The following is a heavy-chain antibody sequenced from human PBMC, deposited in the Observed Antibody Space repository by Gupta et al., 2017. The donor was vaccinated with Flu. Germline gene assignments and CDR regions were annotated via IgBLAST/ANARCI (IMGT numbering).Heavy chain of an antibody. D-gene: IGHD2-2*01. CDR1: GFTLRSYA. CDR2: ISGSGGST. J-gene: IGHJ4*02. V-gene: IGHV3-23*01. Sequence: EVQLLEYGGGLVQPGGSMRLPFAASGFTLRSYAMSWVRQAPGKGLEWVSAISGSGGSTYYADSVKGRFTISRDNSKNTLYLQMNSLRAEDTAVYYCAKGYCSSTSCYPFYFDYWGQGTLVTVSS. CDR3: AKGYCSSTSCYPFYFDY.